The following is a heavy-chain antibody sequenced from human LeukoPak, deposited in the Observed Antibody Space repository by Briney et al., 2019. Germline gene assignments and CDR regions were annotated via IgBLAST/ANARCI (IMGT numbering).Heavy chain of an antibody. J-gene: IGHJ5*02. CDR2: IYTSGST. CDR1: GGSISSYY. Sequence: SETLSLTCTVSGGSISSYYWSWIRQPAGKGLEWIGRIYTSGSTNYNPSLKSRVTMSVDTSKNQFSLKLSSVAAADTAVYYCARDLVGATEYWFDPWGQGTLVTVSS. D-gene: IGHD1-26*01. V-gene: IGHV4-4*07. CDR3: ARDLVGATEYWFDP.